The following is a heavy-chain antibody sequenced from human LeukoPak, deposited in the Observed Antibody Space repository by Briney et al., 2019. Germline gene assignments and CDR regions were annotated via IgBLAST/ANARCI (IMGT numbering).Heavy chain of an antibody. J-gene: IGHJ4*02. CDR3: ARLYGGYGDYYFDY. D-gene: IGHD4-17*01. CDR2: INTDGSST. CDR1: GFTVSSYW. Sequence: GGSLRLSCAASGFTVSSYWMHWVRQAPGKGLVWVSRINTDGSSTSYADSVKGRFTISRDNAKNTLYVQMNSLRAEDTAVYYCARLYGGYGDYYFDYWGQGTLVTVSS. V-gene: IGHV3-74*01.